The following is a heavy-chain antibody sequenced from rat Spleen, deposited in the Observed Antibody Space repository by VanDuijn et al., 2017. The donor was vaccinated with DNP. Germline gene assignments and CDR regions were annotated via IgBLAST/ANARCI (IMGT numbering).Heavy chain of an antibody. V-gene: IGHV5-7*01. CDR2: ISASGTRT. J-gene: IGHJ3*01. CDR3: VRHEDSSSHIYGFAY. D-gene: IGHD1-2*01. Sequence: EVRLVESGGGLVQPGRSLKLSCAASTLTFSRYHMAWVRQAPKKGLEWVAAISASGTRTFYRDSVKGRFTLSRDNANSSLYLQMNSLKSEDTATYYCVRHEDSSSHIYGFAYWGQGTLVTVSS. CDR1: TLTFSRYH.